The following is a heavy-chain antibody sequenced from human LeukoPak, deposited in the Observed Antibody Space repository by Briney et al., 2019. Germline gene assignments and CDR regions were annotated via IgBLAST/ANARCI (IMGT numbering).Heavy chain of an antibody. D-gene: IGHD2-21*01. J-gene: IGHJ3*02. Sequence: GGSLRLSCAASGFTFSHYYMSWVRQAPGKGLEWVANIKQDGSEQFYLDSVKGRFSISRDNAKNTLYLQMHSLRVEDTAVYYCARESIVAAVPSPVDDATDIWGQGTMVTVSS. CDR1: GFTFSHYY. V-gene: IGHV3-7*01. CDR2: IKQDGSEQ. CDR3: ARESIVAAVPSPVDDATDI.